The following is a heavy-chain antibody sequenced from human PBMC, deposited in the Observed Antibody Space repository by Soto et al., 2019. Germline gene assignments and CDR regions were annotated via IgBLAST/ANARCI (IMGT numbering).Heavy chain of an antibody. V-gene: IGHV4-59*03. CDR1: GASIRSYY. J-gene: IGHJ5*02. CDR3: ATKGDYGGWFDP. CDR2: VYTSDYT. Sequence: SETLSLTCSVSGASIRSYYWHWIRQPPGKGLEWIGYVYTSDYTRYSSSLKSRVTISVDTSKSQFYLRLNSVTAADTAVYYCATKGDYGGWFDPWGQGTLVTVSS. D-gene: IGHD3-10*01.